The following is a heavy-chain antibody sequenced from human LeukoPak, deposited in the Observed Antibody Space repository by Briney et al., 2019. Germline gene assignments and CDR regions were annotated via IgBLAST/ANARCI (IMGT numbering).Heavy chain of an antibody. J-gene: IGHJ4*02. V-gene: IGHV1-69*04. CDR3: ARLSRRYGSATRGDYFDY. Sequence: ASVKVSCKASGGTFSSYAISWVRQAPGQGLEWMGRIIPIFGIANYAQKFQGRVTITADKSTSTAYMELSSLRSEDTAVYYCARLSRRYGSATRGDYFDYWGQGTLVTVSS. CDR2: IIPIFGIA. CDR1: GGTFSSYA. D-gene: IGHD3-10*01.